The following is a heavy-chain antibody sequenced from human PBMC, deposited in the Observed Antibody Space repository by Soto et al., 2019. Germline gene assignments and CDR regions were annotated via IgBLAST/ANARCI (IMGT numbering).Heavy chain of an antibody. CDR3: ARTNNWFDP. J-gene: IGHJ5*02. Sequence: PGESVKISCXGSGYSFTNYWIGWVRQMPGKGLELMGIIYPGDSDTRYSPSFQGQVTISADKSISTAYLQWNSLKASDTAMYYCARTNNWFDPWGQGTLVTVSS. V-gene: IGHV5-51*01. CDR2: IYPGDSDT. CDR1: GYSFTNYW.